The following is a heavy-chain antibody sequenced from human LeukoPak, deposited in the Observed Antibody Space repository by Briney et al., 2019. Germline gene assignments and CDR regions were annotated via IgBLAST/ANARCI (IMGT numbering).Heavy chain of an antibody. CDR2: INPNSGGT. Sequence: ASVKVSCKASGYTFTSYDINWVRQAPGQGLEWMGWINPNSGGTNYAQEFQGRVTMTRDTSISTAYMELSRLRSDDTAVYYCARGGYYDSSGYYYSHNWFDPWGQGTLVTVSS. CDR1: GYTFTSYD. V-gene: IGHV1-2*02. J-gene: IGHJ5*02. CDR3: ARGGYYDSSGYYYSHNWFDP. D-gene: IGHD3-22*01.